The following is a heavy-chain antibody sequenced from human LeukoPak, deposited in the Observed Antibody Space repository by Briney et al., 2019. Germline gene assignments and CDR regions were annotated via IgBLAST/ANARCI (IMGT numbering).Heavy chain of an antibody. J-gene: IGHJ4*02. CDR3: ARVIGTGTTRFDY. CDR1: GGSFSGYY. D-gene: IGHD1-7*01. CDR2: INHSGST. V-gene: IGHV4-34*01. Sequence: PSETLSLTCAVSGGSFSGYYWSWIRQPPGKGLEWIGEINHSGSTNYNPSLKSRVTISVDTSKNQFSLKLSSVTAADTAVYYCARVIGTGTTRFDYWGQGTLVTVSS.